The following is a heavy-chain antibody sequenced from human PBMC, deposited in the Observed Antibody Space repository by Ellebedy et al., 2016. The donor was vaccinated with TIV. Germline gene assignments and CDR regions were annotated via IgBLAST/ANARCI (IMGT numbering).Heavy chain of an antibody. CDR1: GYSFTTYW. CDR2: IYPGDSDT. J-gene: IGHJ4*02. Sequence: GESLKISCKGSGYSFTTYWIGWVRQMSGKGLEWMGIIYPGDSDTRYIPSFQGQVTISADKSISTAYLQWSSLKASDTAMYYCARVGEVAATPCSYWGQGTLVTVSS. CDR3: ARVGEVAATPCSY. D-gene: IGHD2-15*01. V-gene: IGHV5-51*01.